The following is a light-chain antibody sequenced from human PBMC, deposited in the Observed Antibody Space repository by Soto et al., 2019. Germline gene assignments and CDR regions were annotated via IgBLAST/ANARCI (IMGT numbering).Light chain of an antibody. CDR3: SSYIGRNTLV. V-gene: IGLV2-14*01. CDR1: SGDVGGYNY. Sequence: QSALTQPASVSGSPGQSITISCTGTSGDVGGYNYVSWYQQLPGKAPKLMIYEVSDRPSGISNRLSGSKSGNTASLTISGLQAEDDADYYCSSYIGRNTLVFGGGTEVTVL. J-gene: IGLJ3*02. CDR2: EVS.